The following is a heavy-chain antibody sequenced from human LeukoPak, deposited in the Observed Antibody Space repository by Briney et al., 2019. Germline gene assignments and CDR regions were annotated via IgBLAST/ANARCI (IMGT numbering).Heavy chain of an antibody. J-gene: IGHJ4*02. CDR1: GGSFSGYY. CDR2: INHSGST. D-gene: IGHD3-22*01. V-gene: IGHV4-34*01. Sequence: SETLSLTCAVYGGSFSGYYWSWIRQPPGKGLEWIGEINHSGSTNYNPSLKSRVTISVDTSKNQFSLELSSVTAADTAVYYCARVRVTMIVVVIYFYFDYWGQGTLVTVSS. CDR3: ARVRVTMIVVVIYFYFDY.